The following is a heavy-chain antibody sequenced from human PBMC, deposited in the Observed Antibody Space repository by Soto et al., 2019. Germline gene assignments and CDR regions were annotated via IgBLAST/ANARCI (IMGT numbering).Heavy chain of an antibody. J-gene: IGHJ3*02. V-gene: IGHV1-18*04. CDR3: ARDRVAGIWGDAFDI. D-gene: IGHD3-16*01. CDR2: INPYNANT. CDR1: GYTFTNHG. Sequence: SVEVSFRPSGYTFTNHGINWVRQAPGQGLEWMGWINPYNANTNYAQKLQGRVTMTTDTSTSTAYMDLRSLTSDDTAVYYCARDRVAGIWGDAFDIWGQGTMVTVSS.